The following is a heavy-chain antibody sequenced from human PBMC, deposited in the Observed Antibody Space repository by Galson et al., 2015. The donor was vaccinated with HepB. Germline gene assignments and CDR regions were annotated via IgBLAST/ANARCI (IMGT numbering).Heavy chain of an antibody. CDR3: AHTYYDLWSGSD. CDR1: GFIFSNYG. V-gene: IGHV3-30*03. D-gene: IGHD3-3*01. J-gene: IGHJ4*02. Sequence: SLRLSCAASGFIFSNYGMHWVRQAPGKGLEWVALISYDGNNKYCGDAVKGRFTISRDNSKSTLYLQMNSLKPDDTAAYYCAHTYYDLWSGSDWGQGTLVAVSS. CDR2: ISYDGNNK.